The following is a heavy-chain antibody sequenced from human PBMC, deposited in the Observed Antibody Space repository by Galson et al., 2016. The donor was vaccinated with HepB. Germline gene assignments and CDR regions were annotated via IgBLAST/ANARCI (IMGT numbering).Heavy chain of an antibody. CDR1: GLTFSRFW. D-gene: IGHD1-1*01. V-gene: IGHV3-7*04. J-gene: IGHJ4*02. CDR2: INQDGSEK. CDR3: ARAYQYTLDY. Sequence: SLRLSCAASGLTFSRFWMTWVRQAPGKGLEWVAYINQDGSEKHYLDSVRGRFTISRDNAKNSLYLQMNSLRAEDTAVYFCARAYQYTLDYWGQGTLVTVSS.